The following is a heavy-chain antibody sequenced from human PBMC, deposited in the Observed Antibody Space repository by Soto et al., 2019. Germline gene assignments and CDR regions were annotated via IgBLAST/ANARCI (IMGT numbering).Heavy chain of an antibody. J-gene: IGHJ6*02. CDR1: RFTFSRYA. V-gene: IGHV3-23*01. CDR2: ISGSGDRT. D-gene: IGHD3-3*01. CDR3: AKDGAYYDFWSGYPYYYYGMDV. Sequence: PGGSLRLSCAASRFTFSRYAMSWVRQAPGQGLEWVSGISGSGDRTYYADSVKARFTISRDNAKNTLYLQMRSLRVEDTAVYYCAKDGAYYDFWSGYPYYYYGMDVWGQGTTVTVSS.